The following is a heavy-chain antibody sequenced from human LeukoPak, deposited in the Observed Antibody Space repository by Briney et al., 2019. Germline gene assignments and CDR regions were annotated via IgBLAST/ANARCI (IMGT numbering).Heavy chain of an antibody. J-gene: IGHJ5*02. CDR2: IYYSGST. Sequence: SETLSLTCTVSGGSISSSSYYWGWIRQPPGKGLEWIGSIYYSGSTYYNPSLKSRVTISVDTSKNQFSLKLSSVTAADTAGYHCARSMGQPRGWFDPWGQGTLVTVSS. CDR3: ARSMGQPRGWFDP. CDR1: GGSISSSSYY. D-gene: IGHD3-10*01. V-gene: IGHV4-39*01.